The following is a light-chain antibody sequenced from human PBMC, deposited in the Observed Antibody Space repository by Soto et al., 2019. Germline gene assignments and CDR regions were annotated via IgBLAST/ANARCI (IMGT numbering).Light chain of an antibody. CDR3: QQYSGWPLT. J-gene: IGKJ3*01. Sequence: EIVMTQSPATLSVSPGEGATLSCSASQHVRNNWLAWYQQKSGQAPRLLIYDASTRATGIPARFSGSGSGTEFTLTISSLQSEDLAVYFCQQYSGWPLTFGPGTKVDL. CDR1: QHVRNN. V-gene: IGKV3-15*01. CDR2: DAS.